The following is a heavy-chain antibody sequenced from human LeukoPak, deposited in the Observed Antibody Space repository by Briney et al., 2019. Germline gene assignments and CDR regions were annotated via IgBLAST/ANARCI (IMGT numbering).Heavy chain of an antibody. Sequence: SETLSLTCTVSGGSISSYYWSWIRQPPGKGLEWIGYIYYSGSTNYNPSLKSRVTISVDTSKNQFSLKLSSVTAADTAVYYCARDRGVSYGDYEGFDYWGQGTLVTVSS. CDR3: ARDRGVSYGDYEGFDY. V-gene: IGHV4-59*01. J-gene: IGHJ4*02. CDR1: GGSISSYY. CDR2: IYYSGST. D-gene: IGHD4-17*01.